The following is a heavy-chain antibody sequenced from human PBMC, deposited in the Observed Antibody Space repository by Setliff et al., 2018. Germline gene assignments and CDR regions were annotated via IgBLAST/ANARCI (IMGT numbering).Heavy chain of an antibody. CDR3: ARVTNWGLDLRFDP. CDR2: IYYSGST. Sequence: SETLSLTCIVSGDSISSYYWSWIRQPPGKGLEWIGYIYYSGSTNYNPSLKSRVTMSVATFENHFSLKLNSLTAADTAVYYCARVTNWGLDLRFDPWGQGFLVTVSS. D-gene: IGHD7-27*01. J-gene: IGHJ5*02. CDR1: GDSISSYY. V-gene: IGHV4-59*01.